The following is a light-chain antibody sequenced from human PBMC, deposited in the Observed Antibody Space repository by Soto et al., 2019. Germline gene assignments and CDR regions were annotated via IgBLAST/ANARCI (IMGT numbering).Light chain of an antibody. J-gene: IGKJ2*01. Sequence: DIQLTQSPSFLSASVGDRVTITCRASQGISSYLAWYQQNPGKAPKLLIYAASTLQTGVPSRFSGSGSGTEFTLTISSLQPEAFATYYYQQLNSYPPYTFGQGTKLEIK. V-gene: IGKV1-9*01. CDR1: QGISSY. CDR2: AAS. CDR3: QQLNSYPPYT.